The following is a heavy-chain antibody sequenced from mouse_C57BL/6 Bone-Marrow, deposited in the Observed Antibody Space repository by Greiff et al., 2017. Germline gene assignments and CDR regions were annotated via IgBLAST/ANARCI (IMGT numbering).Heavy chain of an antibody. V-gene: IGHV1-82*01. D-gene: IGHD1-1*01. CDR2: IYPGDGDT. CDR3: ARSLYYCGSSWFAY. CDR1: GYAFSSSW. J-gene: IGHJ3*01. Sequence: QVQLQQSGPELVKPGASVKISCKASGYAFSSSWMNWVKQRPGKGLEWIGRIYPGDGDTNYNGKFKGKATLTADKSSSTAYMQLSSLTSEDSAVYFCARSLYYCGSSWFAYWGQGTLVTVSA.